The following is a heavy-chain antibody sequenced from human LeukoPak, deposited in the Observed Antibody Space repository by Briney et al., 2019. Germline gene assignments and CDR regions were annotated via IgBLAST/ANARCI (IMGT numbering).Heavy chain of an antibody. J-gene: IGHJ4*02. D-gene: IGHD6-13*01. V-gene: IGHV3-23*01. CDR2: VTGTGDNT. CDR1: GFTFISYA. CDR3: ARDRGISAGSDFDY. Sequence: GGSLRLSCAASGFTFISYAMTWVRQAPGKGLEWVSTVTGTGDNTFYADSVKGRFTISRDNSKNTMYVQMNSLRAEDTAVYFCARDRGISAGSDFDYWGQGTLVTVSS.